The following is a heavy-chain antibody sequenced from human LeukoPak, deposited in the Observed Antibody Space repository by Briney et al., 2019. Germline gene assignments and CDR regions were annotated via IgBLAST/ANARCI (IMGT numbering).Heavy chain of an antibody. D-gene: IGHD3-10*01. Sequence: ASVKVSCKASGYTFTGYYMHWVRQAPGQGLEWMGWINPNSGGTNYAQKFQGRVTMTRDTSISTAYMELSRLRSDDTAMYYCARHDMVRGVIAIDYWGQGTLVTVSS. V-gene: IGHV1-2*02. CDR2: INPNSGGT. CDR3: ARHDMVRGVIAIDY. CDR1: GYTFTGYY. J-gene: IGHJ4*02.